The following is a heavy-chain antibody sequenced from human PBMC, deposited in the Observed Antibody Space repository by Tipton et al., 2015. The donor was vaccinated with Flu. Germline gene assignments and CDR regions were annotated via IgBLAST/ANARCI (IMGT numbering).Heavy chain of an antibody. V-gene: IGHV1-18*04. Sequence: QSGAEVKKPGASVTVSCKASGYAFASYGVTWVRQAPGQQGLEWIGWISVYHGHTNYAQKLQDRVTMTTDTSTNTAYMTLRSLTSDDTAVYYCARDYFTVMKGGSADYWGQGTLVTVSS. CDR1: GYAFASYG. CDR2: ISVYHGHT. CDR3: ARDYFTVMKGGSADY. J-gene: IGHJ4*02. D-gene: IGHD4-17*01.